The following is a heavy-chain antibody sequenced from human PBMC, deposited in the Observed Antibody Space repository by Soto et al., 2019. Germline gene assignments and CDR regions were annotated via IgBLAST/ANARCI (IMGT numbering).Heavy chain of an antibody. J-gene: IGHJ5*02. CDR3: ARILWSGMNWFAH. D-gene: IGHD3-3*01. CDR2: IFSNDDK. CDR1: GCSLSNARMG. V-gene: IGHV2-26*01. Sequence: QVTLKESGPVLVKPTQTLTLTCTVSGCSLSNARMGVRCIRQPPGKALEWLAHIFSNDDKSYSTSMKSRLTITKDTSKSQVVLTMTNMDPVDTATYYCARILWSGMNWFAHWGQGTLVTVSS.